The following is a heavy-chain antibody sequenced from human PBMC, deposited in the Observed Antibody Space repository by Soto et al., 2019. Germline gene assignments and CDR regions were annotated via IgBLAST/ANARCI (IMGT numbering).Heavy chain of an antibody. V-gene: IGHV3-48*02. Sequence: GGSLRLSCAASGFTFSSYSMNWVRQAPGKGLEWVSYISSSSSTIYYADSVKGRFTISRDNAKNSLYLQMNSLRDEDTAVYYCARDLTTKAVAGSYFDYWGQGTLVTVSS. CDR2: ISSSSSTI. CDR1: GFTFSSYS. D-gene: IGHD6-19*01. J-gene: IGHJ4*02. CDR3: ARDLTTKAVAGSYFDY.